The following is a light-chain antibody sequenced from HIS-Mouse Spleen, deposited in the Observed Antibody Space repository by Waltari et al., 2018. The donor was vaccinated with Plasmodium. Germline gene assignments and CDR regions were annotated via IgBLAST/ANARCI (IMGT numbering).Light chain of an antibody. J-gene: IGLJ3*02. CDR2: DVS. CDR3: CSYAGSYTWV. V-gene: IGLV2-11*01. Sequence: QSALTPPRSVSGSPGQSVPISCTGTSSAVGGSNYISWYQQHPGKAPKLMIYDVSKRPSGVPDRFSGSKSGNTASLTISGLQAEDEADYYCCSYAGSYTWVFGGGTKLTVL. CDR1: SSAVGGSNY.